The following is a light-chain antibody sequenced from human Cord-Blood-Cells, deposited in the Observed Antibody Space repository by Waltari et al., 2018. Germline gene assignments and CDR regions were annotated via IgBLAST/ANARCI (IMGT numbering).Light chain of an antibody. CDR3: QKYNSAPAQGGT. J-gene: IGKJ2*02. CDR2: AAS. CDR1: QGISDY. Sequence: DIQMTQSTSSLSAPVGDRVTIPCRASQGISDYSAWYQHKPGKVPKLLVYAASTLPSGVPSRFSGSGSGADLTLTISSLQREDVATYYCQKYNSAPAQGGTFGQGTKLEIK. V-gene: IGKV1-27*01.